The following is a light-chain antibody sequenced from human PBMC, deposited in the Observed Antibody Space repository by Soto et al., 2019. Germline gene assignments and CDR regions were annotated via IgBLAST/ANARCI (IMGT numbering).Light chain of an antibody. CDR3: MQSLQMELT. Sequence: IVMTQSPLSLPVTPGEPASISCRSSQSLLHSNGYTYLDWYVQKPGQSPQLLIYFISHRASGVPDRFSGSGSGTYFTLEISRVEAEDVGVYYCMQSLQMELTFGGGTKVEIK. CDR2: FIS. J-gene: IGKJ4*01. V-gene: IGKV2-28*01. CDR1: QSLLHSNGYTY.